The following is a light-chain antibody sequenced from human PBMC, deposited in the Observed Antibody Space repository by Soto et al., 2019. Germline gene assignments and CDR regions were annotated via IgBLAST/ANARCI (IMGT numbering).Light chain of an antibody. J-gene: IGKJ1*01. V-gene: IGKV1-39*01. CDR3: QQSYSTLWT. CDR2: AAS. CDR1: QSISSY. Sequence: DLQMTQSPSSLSASVGDRVTITCLASQSISSYLNWYQQKPGKAPKLLIYAASSLQSGVPSRFSGSGSGTDFTLTISSLQPEDFATYYCQQSYSTLWTFGQGTKVEIK.